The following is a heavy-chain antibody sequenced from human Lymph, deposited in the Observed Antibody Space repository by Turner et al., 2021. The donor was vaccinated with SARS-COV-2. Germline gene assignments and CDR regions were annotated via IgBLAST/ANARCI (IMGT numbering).Heavy chain of an antibody. V-gene: IGHV1-69*01. CDR1: GGPFSSSA. D-gene: IGHD2-2*01. Sequence: QVQLVQSEAEVKLPGSSVKVSCKASGGPFSSSAINWVRQAPGQGLEWMGGSNPICGTANYAQKYQGRVTITADESTSTVYMELSSLGAEDTAVYYGARAEVDIGVVPVDSRYYYGMDVWGQGTTVTVSS. CDR3: ARAEVDIGVVPVDSRYYYGMDV. J-gene: IGHJ6*02. CDR2: SNPICGTA.